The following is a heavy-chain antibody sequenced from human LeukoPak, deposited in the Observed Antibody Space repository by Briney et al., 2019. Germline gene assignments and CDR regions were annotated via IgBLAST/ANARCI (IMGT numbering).Heavy chain of an antibody. CDR2: IIPIFGTA. CDR1: GGTFSSYA. J-gene: IGHJ4*02. D-gene: IGHD6-19*01. Sequence: GASVKVSCKASGGTFSSYAISWVRQAPGQGLEWMGGIIPIFGTANYAQKFQGRVTITTDESTSTAYMELSSLRSEDTAVYYCASGIAVAGRGKYYFDYWGQGTLVTVSS. V-gene: IGHV1-69*05. CDR3: ASGIAVAGRGKYYFDY.